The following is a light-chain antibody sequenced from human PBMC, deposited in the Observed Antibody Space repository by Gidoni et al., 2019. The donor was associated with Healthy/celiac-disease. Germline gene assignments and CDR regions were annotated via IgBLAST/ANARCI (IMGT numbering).Light chain of an antibody. Sequence: QSALTQPASVSGSPGQSITISCTGTSSDVGGYNSVSWYQQHPGKAPKLIIYDVSKRPSGVSKRFSGSKSGNTASLTISGLQAEDEADYYCSSYTSSSAYVFGTGTKVTVL. CDR3: SSYTSSSAYV. CDR2: DVS. J-gene: IGLJ1*01. CDR1: SSDVGGYNS. V-gene: IGLV2-14*03.